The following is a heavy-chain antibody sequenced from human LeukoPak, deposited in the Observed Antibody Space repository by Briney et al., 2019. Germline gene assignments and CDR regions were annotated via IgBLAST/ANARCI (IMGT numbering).Heavy chain of an antibody. CDR2: IYTSGST. CDR1: GGSFSGDY. J-gene: IGHJ6*03. CDR3: ARVGDYYDSSGYYYMDV. D-gene: IGHD3-22*01. V-gene: IGHV4-59*10. Sequence: PSETLTLTCAVYGGSFSGDYWSWIRQPPGKGLEWIGRIYTSGSTNHNPSLKSRVTISVDTSKNQFSLKLSSVTAADTAVYYCARVGDYYDSSGYYYMDVWGKGTTVTVSS.